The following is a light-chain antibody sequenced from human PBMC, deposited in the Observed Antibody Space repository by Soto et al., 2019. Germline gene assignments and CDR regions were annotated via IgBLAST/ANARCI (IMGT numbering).Light chain of an antibody. CDR2: AAS. CDR3: QQSYSTPYT. Sequence: DIPMTQSPSSLSASVGDRVTITCRASQSISSYLNWYQQKPGKAPKLLIYAASSLQSEVPSRFSGSGSGTDFTLTISSLQPDDFATYYCQQSYSTPYTFGQGTKLEIK. J-gene: IGKJ2*01. CDR1: QSISSY. V-gene: IGKV1-39*01.